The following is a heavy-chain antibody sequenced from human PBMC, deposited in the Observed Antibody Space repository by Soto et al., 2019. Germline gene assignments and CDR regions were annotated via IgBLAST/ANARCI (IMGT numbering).Heavy chain of an antibody. Sequence: QVPLVESGGGVVQPGRSLRLSCAASEFTFSSYAMHWVRQAPGKGLEWVAVISYDGSNKFYADSVKGRFTISRDNSKNTLYLQMNSLRGDDAAVYYCARDSLAGSYFDYWGQGALVTVSS. CDR1: EFTFSSYA. D-gene: IGHD2-15*01. V-gene: IGHV3-30-3*01. J-gene: IGHJ4*02. CDR3: ARDSLAGSYFDY. CDR2: ISYDGSNK.